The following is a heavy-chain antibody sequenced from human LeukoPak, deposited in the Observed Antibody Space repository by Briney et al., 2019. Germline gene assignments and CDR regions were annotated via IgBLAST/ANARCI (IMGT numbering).Heavy chain of an antibody. CDR1: VFTFSNSA. CDR3: AKSGGSGTYPNWFDS. CDR2: FSSGGPGT. J-gene: IGHJ5*01. D-gene: IGHD3-10*01. V-gene: IGHV3-23*01. Sequence: GGSLRLSWAASVFTFSNSAMNWVGQAQGKGGEGVSTFSSGGPGTYSAYSVNGRFSISRANSKNTLYLQMNSLRAEDTAVYYCAKSGGSGTYPNWFDSWGQGTLVTVSS.